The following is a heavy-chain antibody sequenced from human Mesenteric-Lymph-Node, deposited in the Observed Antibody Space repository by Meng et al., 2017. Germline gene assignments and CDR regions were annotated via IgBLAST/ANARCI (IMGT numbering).Heavy chain of an antibody. CDR2: IYPGDSGT. J-gene: IGHJ4*02. CDR3: ARREVSDNWNDVFFDY. CDR1: GYSFPNYW. D-gene: IGHD1-20*01. Sequence: GESLKISCKGSGYSFPNYWIGRVRQMPGKGLEWMGIIYPGDSGTTYSPSFEGQVTISVDKSINTAYLQWSTLKASDTAMYYCARREVSDNWNDVFFDYWGQGTPVTVSS. V-gene: IGHV5-51*01.